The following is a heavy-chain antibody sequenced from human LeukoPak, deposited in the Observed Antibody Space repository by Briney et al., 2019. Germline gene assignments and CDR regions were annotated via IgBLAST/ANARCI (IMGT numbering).Heavy chain of an antibody. D-gene: IGHD3-22*01. CDR3: ARVGYYDSSNYYAYFHR. J-gene: IGHJ1*01. CDR1: GFTFSSYW. V-gene: IGHV3-74*01. CDR2: INSDGTDI. Sequence: PGGSLRLSCAASGFTFSSYWMHWVRHAPGQGLEWGARINSDGTDINYGHSVKSRFTISRDNAKNTLYLQMNSLRVEDTAVYYGARVGYYDSSNYYAYFHRWGQGTLVSVSS.